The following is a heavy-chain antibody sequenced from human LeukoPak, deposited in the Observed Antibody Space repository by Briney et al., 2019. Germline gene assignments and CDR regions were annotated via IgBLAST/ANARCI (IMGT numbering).Heavy chain of an antibody. V-gene: IGHV3-23*01. CDR2: ISGSGNST. J-gene: IGHJ4*02. CDR1: GFTFSSYG. CDR3: AKGRGPAAVAPDY. D-gene: IGHD2-2*01. Sequence: GGSLRLSCAASGFTFSSYGMNWVHQAPGKGLEWVSSISGSGNSTDYADSVKGRFTISRDNSKNTLYLQMNSLRAEDTAVYYCAKGRGPAAVAPDYWGQGTLVTVSS.